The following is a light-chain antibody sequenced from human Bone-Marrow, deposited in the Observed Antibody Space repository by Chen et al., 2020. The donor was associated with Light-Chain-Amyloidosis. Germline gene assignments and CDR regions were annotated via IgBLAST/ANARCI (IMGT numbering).Light chain of an antibody. CDR3: QSADSSGTYEVI. Sequence: SYELTQPPSVSVSPGQTPRITCSGDDLPTKYAYWYQHKPGQAPVLVIHRDTGRPSGISERFSGSSSGTTATLTISGVQAEDEADYHCQSADSSGTYEVIFGGGTKLTVL. J-gene: IGLJ2*01. V-gene: IGLV3-25*03. CDR2: RDT. CDR1: DLPTKY.